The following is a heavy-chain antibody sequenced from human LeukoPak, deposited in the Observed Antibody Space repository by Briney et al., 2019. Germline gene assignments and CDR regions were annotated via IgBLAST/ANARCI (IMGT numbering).Heavy chain of an antibody. J-gene: IGHJ5*02. V-gene: IGHV3-23*01. CDR1: GFAFGSEA. D-gene: IGHD1-1*01. CDR2: ISPGGGTT. Sequence: GGSLRLSCAVSGFAFGSEAMSWVRQSPARGLEWVASISPGGGTTYYADYVKGRFTISRDNSKNSLFVQMNSLRAEDTAVYFCAKSRSGSANWALQMFDNWGQGTLVTVSS. CDR3: AKSRSGSANWALQMFDN.